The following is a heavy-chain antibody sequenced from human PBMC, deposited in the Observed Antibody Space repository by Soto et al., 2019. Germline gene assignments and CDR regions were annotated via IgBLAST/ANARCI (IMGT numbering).Heavy chain of an antibody. J-gene: IGHJ4*02. V-gene: IGHV4-39*01. CDR3: ARLSGLELVRGVMSDY. D-gene: IGHD3-10*01. CDR1: GGSISSSSYY. CDR2: IYYSGST. Sequence: SETRSLTCTVFGGSISSSSYYWGWIRQPPGKGLEWIGSIYYSGSTYYNPSLKSRVTISVDTSKSQFSLKLSSVTAADTAVYYCARLSGLELVRGVMSDYWGQGTLVTVSS.